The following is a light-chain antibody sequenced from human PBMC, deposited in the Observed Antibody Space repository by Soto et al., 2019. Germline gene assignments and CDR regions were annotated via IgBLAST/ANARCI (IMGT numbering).Light chain of an antibody. CDR1: SSDVGAYNY. CDR3: SSYTSSSTLVV. Sequence: QSALTQPASVSGSPGQSITISCTGTSSDVGAYNYVSWYQQHPGKAPKLMIFEVSNRPSGVSNRFSGSKSDNTASLTISGLQAEDEADYYCSSYTSSSTLVVFGGGTQLTVL. J-gene: IGLJ2*01. CDR2: EVS. V-gene: IGLV2-14*01.